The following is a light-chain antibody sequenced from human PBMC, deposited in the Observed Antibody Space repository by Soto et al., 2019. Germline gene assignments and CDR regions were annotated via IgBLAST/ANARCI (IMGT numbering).Light chain of an antibody. CDR1: LSISND. CDR2: AAA. V-gene: IGKV1-27*01. J-gene: IGKJ1*01. CDR3: QQYYSSPLT. Sequence: DIEMTQSPSSLSSSSGDRATLSCRASLSISNDLAWYQQKPGKMPNLLIYAAATLQAGVPSRFSGSGSGTEFTLTISSLQPEDVAAYYCQQYYSSPLTFGQGTKVDIK.